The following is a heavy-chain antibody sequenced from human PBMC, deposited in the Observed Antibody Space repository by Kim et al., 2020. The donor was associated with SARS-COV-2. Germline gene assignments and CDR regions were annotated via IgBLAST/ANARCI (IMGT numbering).Heavy chain of an antibody. D-gene: IGHD3-22*01. CDR1: GFTFSSYA. V-gene: IGHV3-30-3*01. J-gene: IGHJ4*02. CDR3: ARGLLSGGYYYSFDY. Sequence: GGSLRLSCAASGFTFSSYAMHWVRQAPGKGLEWVAVISYDGSNKYYADSVKGRFTISRDNSKNTLYLQMNSLRAEDTAVYYCARGLLSGGYYYSFDYWGQGTLVTVSS. CDR2: ISYDGSNK.